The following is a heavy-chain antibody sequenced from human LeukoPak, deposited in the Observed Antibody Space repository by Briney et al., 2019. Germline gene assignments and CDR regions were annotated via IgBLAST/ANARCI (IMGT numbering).Heavy chain of an antibody. J-gene: IGHJ4*02. CDR2: VRGSGTDT. CDR3: AKTSRTNSAYDSPFDY. V-gene: IGHV3-23*01. D-gene: IGHD5-12*01. CDR1: GFTFSTYA. Sequence: PGGSLRLSCAASGFTFSTYAMSWVRQAPGKGLEWVSAVRGSGTDTYYADSVKGRFTISRDNSKNTLYLQLNSLRAEDTAIYYCAKTSRTNSAYDSPFDYWGQETLVTVSS.